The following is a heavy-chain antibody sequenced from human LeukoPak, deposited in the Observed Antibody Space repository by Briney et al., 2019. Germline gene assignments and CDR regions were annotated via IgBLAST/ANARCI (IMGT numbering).Heavy chain of an antibody. V-gene: IGHV4-59*01. J-gene: IGHJ3*02. CDR1: DASISSYY. CDR2: IYNRGST. Sequence: SETLSLTCTVSDASISSYYWSWIRQPPGKGLEWIGYIYNRGSTNYNPSLKSRVTISVDTSKNQFSLKLSSVTAADTAVYYCARGFTIFGVVGQAFDIWGQGTMVTVAS. D-gene: IGHD3-3*01. CDR3: ARGFTIFGVVGQAFDI.